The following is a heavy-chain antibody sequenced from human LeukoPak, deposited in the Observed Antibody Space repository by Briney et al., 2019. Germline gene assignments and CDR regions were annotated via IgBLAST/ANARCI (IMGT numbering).Heavy chain of an antibody. CDR1: GYTFTGYY. D-gene: IGHD3-10*01. J-gene: IGHJ5*02. CDR3: ARDALGSGSYYYFVWFDP. CDR2: INPNSGGT. Sequence: ASVKVSCKASGYTFTGYYMHWVRQAPGQGLEWMGWINPNSGGTNYAQKFQGRVTMTRDTSISTAYMELSRLRSDDTAVYYCARDALGSGSYYYFVWFDPWGQGTLVTVSS. V-gene: IGHV1-2*02.